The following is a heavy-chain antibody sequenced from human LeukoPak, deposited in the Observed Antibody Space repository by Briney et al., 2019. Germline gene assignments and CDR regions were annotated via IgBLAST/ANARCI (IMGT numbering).Heavy chain of an antibody. CDR1: GYTFTSYY. D-gene: IGHD6-13*01. J-gene: IGHJ4*02. V-gene: IGHV1-46*01. CDR3: ASVLGSSWYWY. CDR2: INPSGGST. Sequence: ASVTVSCKASGYTFTSYYMHWVRQAPGQGLEWMGIINPSGGSTSYAQKFQGRVTMTRDTSTSTVYMELSSLRSEDTAVYYCASVLGSSWYWYWGQGTLVTVSS.